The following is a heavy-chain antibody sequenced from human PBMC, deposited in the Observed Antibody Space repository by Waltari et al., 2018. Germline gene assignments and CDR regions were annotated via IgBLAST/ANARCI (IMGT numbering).Heavy chain of an antibody. CDR1: GGSFSGYY. D-gene: IGHD6-13*01. J-gene: IGHJ4*02. CDR3: ARGRADFDY. V-gene: IGHV4-34*01. CDR2: INHSGST. Sequence: QVQLQQWGAGLLKPSETLSLTCAVYGGSFSGYYWSWIRQPPGKGLGWIGEINHSGSTNYIPSLKGRVTISVDTSKNQFSLKLSAVTAADTAVYYCARGRADFDYWGQGTLVTVSS.